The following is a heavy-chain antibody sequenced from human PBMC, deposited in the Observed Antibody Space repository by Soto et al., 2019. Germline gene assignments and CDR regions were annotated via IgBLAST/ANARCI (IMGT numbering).Heavy chain of an antibody. CDR2: MNPNSGNT. Sequence: GASVKVSCKASGYTFTSYDINWVRQATGQGLEWMGWMNPNSGNTGYAQKFQGRVTMTRNTSISTAYMELSSLRSEDTAVYYCARAYCGGDCYSPAFDIWGQVTMVTVSS. CDR1: GYTFTSYD. J-gene: IGHJ3*02. D-gene: IGHD2-21*01. V-gene: IGHV1-8*01. CDR3: ARAYCGGDCYSPAFDI.